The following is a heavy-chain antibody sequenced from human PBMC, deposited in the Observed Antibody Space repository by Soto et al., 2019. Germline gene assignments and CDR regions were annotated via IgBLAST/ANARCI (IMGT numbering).Heavy chain of an antibody. CDR3: ARDKWLLPFDY. CDR2: ISSSSSTI. V-gene: IGHV3-48*01. Sequence: GGSLRLSCAASGFPFSSYSMNWVRQAPGKGLEWVSYISSSSSTIYYADSVKGRFTISRDNAKNSLYLQMNSLRAEDTAVYYCARDKWLLPFDYWGQGTLVTVSS. D-gene: IGHD3-22*01. J-gene: IGHJ4*02. CDR1: GFPFSSYS.